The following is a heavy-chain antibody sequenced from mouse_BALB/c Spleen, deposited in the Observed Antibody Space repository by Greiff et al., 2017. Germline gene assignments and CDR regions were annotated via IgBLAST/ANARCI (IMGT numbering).Heavy chain of an antibody. J-gene: IGHJ2*01. CDR2: ISSGGST. V-gene: IGHV5-6-5*01. D-gene: IGHD1-1*01. CDR1: GFTFSSYA. Sequence: EVHLVESGGGLVKPGGSLKLSCAASGFTFSSYALSWVRQPPEKRLEWVESISSGGSTYYPDSVKGRFTISRDNARNILYLQMSSLRSEDTAMYYCARGSDYYGSSLGYWGQGTTLTVSS. CDR3: ARGSDYYGSSLGY.